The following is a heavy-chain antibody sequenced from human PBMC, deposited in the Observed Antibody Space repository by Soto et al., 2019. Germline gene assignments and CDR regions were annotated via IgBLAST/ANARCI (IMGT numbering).Heavy chain of an antibody. J-gene: IGHJ6*02. Sequence: LRLSCEASGFSFSTYSMHWVRQAPGKGLEWVSSIGRRSDIYYADSVKGRFTISRDNAKNSVSLQMNSLRDEDTAVYYCAREETAWPLAYGLDVWGQGTTVTVSS. CDR3: AREETAWPLAYGLDV. CDR1: GFSFSTYS. V-gene: IGHV3-21*01. D-gene: IGHD2-21*02. CDR2: IGRRSDI.